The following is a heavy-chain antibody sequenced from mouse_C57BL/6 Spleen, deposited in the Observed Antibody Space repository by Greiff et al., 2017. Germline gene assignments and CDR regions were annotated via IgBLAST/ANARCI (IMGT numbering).Heavy chain of an antibody. V-gene: IGHV1-50*01. CDR2: IDPSDSCT. D-gene: IGHD2-10*01. CDR3: ARYLLDAMDY. J-gene: IGHJ4*01. CDR1: GYTFTSYW. Sequence: QVQLQQPGAELVKPGTSVKLSCKASGYTFTSYWMQWVKQRPGQGLEWIGEIDPSDSCTNYNEKFKSKATLTVDTSSSTAYMQLSSLTSEDSAVXYCARYLLDAMDYWGQGTSVTVSS.